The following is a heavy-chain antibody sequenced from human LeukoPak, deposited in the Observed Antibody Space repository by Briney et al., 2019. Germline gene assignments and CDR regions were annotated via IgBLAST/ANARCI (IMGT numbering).Heavy chain of an antibody. CDR2: IYYSGST. CDR3: ARAGGYYYRRGTDYMDV. D-gene: IGHD3-3*01. J-gene: IGHJ6*03. CDR1: GGSISSSSYY. Sequence: SETLSLTCTVSGGSISSSSYYWGWIRQPPGKGLEWIGSIYYSGSTYYNPSLKSRVTISVDTSKNQFSLKLSSVTAADTAVYYCARAGGYYYRRGTDYMDVWGKGTTVTVSS. V-gene: IGHV4-39*01.